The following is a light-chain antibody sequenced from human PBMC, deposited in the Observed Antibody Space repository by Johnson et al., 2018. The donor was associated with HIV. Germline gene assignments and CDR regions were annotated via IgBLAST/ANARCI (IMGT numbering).Light chain of an antibody. J-gene: IGLJ1*01. V-gene: IGLV1-51*02. Sequence: QFVLTQPPSVSAAPGQNVNISCSGGTSNIGTNYVSWYQQLPGTAPKLLIYENNKRPSGIPDRFSDSQSGTSATLAITGLQPGDEADYYCGTGDTSLGAQYVFGSGTKVTVL. CDR1: TSNIGTNY. CDR3: GTGDTSLGAQYV. CDR2: ENN.